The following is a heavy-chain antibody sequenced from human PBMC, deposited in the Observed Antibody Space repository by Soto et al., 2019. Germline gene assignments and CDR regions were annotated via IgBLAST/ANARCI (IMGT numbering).Heavy chain of an antibody. Sequence: SVKVSCTASGCTSSIYAISWVRQAPGQGLEWMGGIIPIFGTANYAQKFQGRVTITADESTSTAYMELSSLRSEDTAVYYCARDLRYSSDESPAFDIWGQGTMVTVSS. D-gene: IGHD6-19*01. CDR2: IIPIFGTA. CDR1: GCTSSIYA. J-gene: IGHJ3*02. V-gene: IGHV1-69*13. CDR3: ARDLRYSSDESPAFDI.